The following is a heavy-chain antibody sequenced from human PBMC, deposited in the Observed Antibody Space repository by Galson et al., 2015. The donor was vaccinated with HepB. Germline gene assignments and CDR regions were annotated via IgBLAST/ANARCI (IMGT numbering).Heavy chain of an antibody. CDR3: ARDFTYYDTLTGYYQAAFDI. CDR1: GYTFTSYA. J-gene: IGHJ3*02. V-gene: IGHV7-4-1*02. D-gene: IGHD3-9*01. CDR2: INTNTGNP. Sequence: SVKVSCKASGYTFTSYAMNWVRQAPGQGLEWMGWINTNTGNPMYAQGFTGRFVFSLDTSVSTAYLQISSLKAEDTAVYYCARDFTYYDTLTGYYQAAFDIWGQGTMVTVSS.